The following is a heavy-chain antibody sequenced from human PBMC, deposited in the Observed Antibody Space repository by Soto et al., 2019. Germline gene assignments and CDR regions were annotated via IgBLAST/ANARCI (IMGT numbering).Heavy chain of an antibody. CDR2: IKQDGSQT. CDR1: GFTISNYW. Sequence: GGSLRLSCAASGFTISNYWMSWVRQAPGKGLEWVANIKQDGSQTYYVDSAKGRFTISRDNAKNSLYLQMNSLRVEDTAVYYCTRGTELVYCTSTSCPGIDVWGQGTTVTVSS. D-gene: IGHD2-2*01. V-gene: IGHV3-7*03. J-gene: IGHJ6*02. CDR3: TRGTELVYCTSTSCPGIDV.